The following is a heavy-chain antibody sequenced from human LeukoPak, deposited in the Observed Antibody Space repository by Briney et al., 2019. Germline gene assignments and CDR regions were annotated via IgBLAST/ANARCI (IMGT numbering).Heavy chain of an antibody. D-gene: IGHD6-6*01. CDR3: ARVLRLPRGVSSSIKGYYYYYMDV. CDR2: IYYSGST. V-gene: IGHV4-59*01. Sequence: PSETLSLTCTVSGGSISSYYWSWIRQPPGKRLEWIGYIYYSGSTNYNPSLKSRVTISVDTSKNQFSLKLSSVTAADTAVYYCARVLRLPRGVSSSIKGYYYYYMDVWGKGTTVTVSS. J-gene: IGHJ6*03. CDR1: GGSISSYY.